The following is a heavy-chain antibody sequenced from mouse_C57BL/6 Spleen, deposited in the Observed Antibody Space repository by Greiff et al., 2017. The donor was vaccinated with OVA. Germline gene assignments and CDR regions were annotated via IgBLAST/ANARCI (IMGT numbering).Heavy chain of an antibody. CDR2: IYPGDGDT. CDR3: ARKTSHGNYDY. V-gene: IGHV1-80*01. D-gene: IGHD2-1*01. CDR1: GYAFSSYW. J-gene: IGHJ2*01. Sequence: VQLQQSGAELVKPGASVKISCKASGYAFSSYWMNWVKQRPGKGLEWIGQIYPGDGDTNYNGKFKGKATLTADKSSSTAYMQLSSLTSEDSAVYFCARKTSHGNYDYWGKGTTLTVSS.